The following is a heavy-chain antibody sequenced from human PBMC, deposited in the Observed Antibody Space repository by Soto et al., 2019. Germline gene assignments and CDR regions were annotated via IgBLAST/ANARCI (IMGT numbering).Heavy chain of an antibody. V-gene: IGHV4-30-4*01. CDR1: GGSISSGDYY. Sequence: NPSETLSLTCTVSGGSISSGDYYWSWIRQPPGKGLEWIGYIYYSGSTYYNPSLNSRVTISVDTSKNQISLKLSSVTAADTAVYYCARDGTVGLPADAFDIWGQLIMVT. CDR2: IYYSGST. D-gene: IGHD4-17*01. CDR3: ARDGTVGLPADAFDI. J-gene: IGHJ3*02.